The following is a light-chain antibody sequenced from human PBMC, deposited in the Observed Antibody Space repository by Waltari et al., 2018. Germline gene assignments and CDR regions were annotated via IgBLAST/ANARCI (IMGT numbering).Light chain of an antibody. V-gene: IGKV1-39*01. CDR1: QSICTY. J-gene: IGKJ1*01. CDR2: AAS. Sequence: DIQMTQSPSSLSASVGDRVTITFRASQSICTYLNWYQHKPGRAPELLIYAASTLQGGVPSRFSGSGSETHFTLAISSRQREDFATYYYQQSYTTPRTFGQGTKVEIK. CDR3: QQSYTTPRT.